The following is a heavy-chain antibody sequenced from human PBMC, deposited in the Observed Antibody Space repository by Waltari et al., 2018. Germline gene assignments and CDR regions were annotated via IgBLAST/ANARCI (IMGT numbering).Heavy chain of an antibody. V-gene: IGHV4-39*01. CDR1: GGSISSGGYY. D-gene: IGHD5-12*01. Sequence: QLRLQESGPGLVKPSETLSLTCTVPGGSISSGGYYWGWFRQSPGKGLEWIGRIYYSGSTYYNPTLESRVTISGDTSKNEFSLKLSSVTAADTAVYYCARHWKRSGYRFDPWGQGTLVTVSS. J-gene: IGHJ5*02. CDR2: IYYSGST. CDR3: ARHWKRSGYRFDP.